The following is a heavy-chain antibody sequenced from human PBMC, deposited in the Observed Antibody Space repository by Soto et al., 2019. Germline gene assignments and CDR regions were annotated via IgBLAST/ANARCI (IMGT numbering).Heavy chain of an antibody. V-gene: IGHV4-34*01. Sequence: QVQLQQWGARLLKPSETLSLTCAVYGGSFSGYYWSWIRQPPGKGLEWIGEINHSGNTNYNPSLKSRVTISVDTSKNQFSLKLSSVTAADTAVYYCARDYYDSSGRPTIDYWGQGTLVTVSS. J-gene: IGHJ4*02. D-gene: IGHD3-22*01. CDR3: ARDYYDSSGRPTIDY. CDR1: GGSFSGYY. CDR2: INHSGNT.